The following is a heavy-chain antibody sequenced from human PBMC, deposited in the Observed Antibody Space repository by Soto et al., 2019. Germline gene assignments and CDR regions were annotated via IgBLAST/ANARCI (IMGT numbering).Heavy chain of an antibody. CDR3: AKSGGSYSNYNWFDP. CDR1: GFTFDDYA. Sequence: EVQLVESGGGLVQPGRSLRLSCAASGFTFDDYAMHWVRQAPGKGLEWVSGISWNSGSIGYADSVKGRFTISRDNAKNSLYLQMNSLRAEDTALYYCAKSGGSYSNYNWFDPWGQGTLVTVSS. D-gene: IGHD1-26*01. V-gene: IGHV3-9*01. CDR2: ISWNSGSI. J-gene: IGHJ5*02.